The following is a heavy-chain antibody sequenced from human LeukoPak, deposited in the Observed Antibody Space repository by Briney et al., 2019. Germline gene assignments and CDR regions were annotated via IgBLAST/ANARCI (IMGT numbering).Heavy chain of an antibody. Sequence: SETLSLTCTVSGYSISSGYYWGWIRQPPGKGLEWIGSIYHSGSTYYNPSLKSRVTISVDMSKNQFSLKLSSVTAADTAVYYCARDGVVRGEWRWFDPWGQGTLVTVSS. J-gene: IGHJ5*02. CDR1: GYSISSGYY. CDR2: IYHSGST. V-gene: IGHV4-38-2*02. D-gene: IGHD3-10*01. CDR3: ARDGVVRGEWRWFDP.